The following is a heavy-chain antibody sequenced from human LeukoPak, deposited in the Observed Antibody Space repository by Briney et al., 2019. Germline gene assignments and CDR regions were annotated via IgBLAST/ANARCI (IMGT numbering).Heavy chain of an antibody. CDR3: ARDDRERDWNNLSAASFDP. D-gene: IGHD1/OR15-1a*01. CDR2: ISYSGST. J-gene: IGHJ5*02. Sequence: SETLSLTCTVSGGSISSNNYYWGWIPQPPGKGLEGIGTISYSGSTYYNPSLTSRVTISVDTSKNQFSLKLSSVTAADTAVYYGARDDRERDWNNLSAASFDPWGQGTRVTVSS. CDR1: GGSISSNNYY. V-gene: IGHV4-39*07.